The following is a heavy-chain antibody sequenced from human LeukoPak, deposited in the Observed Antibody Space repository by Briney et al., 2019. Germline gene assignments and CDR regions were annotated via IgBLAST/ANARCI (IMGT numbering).Heavy chain of an antibody. D-gene: IGHD3-16*01. CDR2: IYYSGST. CDR3: ARITFGVPRW. Sequence: SETLSLTCTVSGGSISSSSYYWGWIRQPQGKGLEWIGSIYYSGSTYYNPSLKSRVTISVDTSKNQFSLKLSSVTAADTAVYYCARITFGVPRWWGQGTLVTVSS. CDR1: GGSISSSSYY. V-gene: IGHV4-39*01. J-gene: IGHJ4*02.